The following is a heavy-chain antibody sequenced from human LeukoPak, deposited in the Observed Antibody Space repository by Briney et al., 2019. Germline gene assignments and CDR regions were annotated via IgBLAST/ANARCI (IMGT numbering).Heavy chain of an antibody. CDR3: APRGDIEHSYGFGKWFDP. Sequence: SETLSLTCAVYGESFRGYFWSWIRQPPGKGLEWIGEINHSGSTNYNASLKSRVTISVDTSKNQFSLRLSSVTAADTAVYYCAPRGDIEHSYGFGKWFDPWGQGTRVTVSS. D-gene: IGHD5-18*01. V-gene: IGHV4-34*01. CDR1: GESFRGYF. CDR2: INHSGST. J-gene: IGHJ5*02.